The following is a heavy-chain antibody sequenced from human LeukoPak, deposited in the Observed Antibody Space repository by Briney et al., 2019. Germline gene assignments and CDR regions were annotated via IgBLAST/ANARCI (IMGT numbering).Heavy chain of an antibody. CDR1: GFTFSDYY. CDR2: ISSSSSYT. CDR3: ARFGTTHDAFDI. J-gene: IGHJ3*02. Sequence: GKSLRLSCAASGFTFSDYYMSWIRQAPGKGLEWVSYISSSSSYTNYADSVKGRFTISRDNAKNSLYLQMNSLRAEDTAVYYCARFGTTHDAFDIWGQGTMVTVS. D-gene: IGHD1-1*01. V-gene: IGHV3-11*03.